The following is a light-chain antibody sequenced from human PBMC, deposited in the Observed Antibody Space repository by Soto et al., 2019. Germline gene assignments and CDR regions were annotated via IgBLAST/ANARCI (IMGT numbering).Light chain of an antibody. J-gene: IGKJ2*01. V-gene: IGKV3-11*01. CDR3: QQRSKWHPYT. CDR2: DAS. CDR1: QSVSSY. Sequence: EIVLTQSPATLSLSPGERATLSCSSSQSVSSYLAWYQQKHGQAPRLLLYDASNRATGIPARFSGSGSGTDFTITISSLEPEDVAVYYCQQRSKWHPYTFGQGTKLEIK.